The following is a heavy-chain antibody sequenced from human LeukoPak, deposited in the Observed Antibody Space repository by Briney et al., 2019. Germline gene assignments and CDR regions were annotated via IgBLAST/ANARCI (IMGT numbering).Heavy chain of an antibody. Sequence: GGSLRLSCVASGFTFSSYAMSWVRQAPGKGLEWVSGISGSDGSTYYADSVKGRFTISRDNSKNTLYLQMNSLRAEDTAVYYCAKGANSYALLRNWFDPWGQGTLVTVSS. D-gene: IGHD5-18*01. CDR1: GFTFSSYA. CDR2: ISGSDGST. CDR3: AKGANSYALLRNWFDP. J-gene: IGHJ5*02. V-gene: IGHV3-23*01.